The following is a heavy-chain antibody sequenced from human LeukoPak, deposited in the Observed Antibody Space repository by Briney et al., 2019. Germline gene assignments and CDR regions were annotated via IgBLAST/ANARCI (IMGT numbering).Heavy chain of an antibody. CDR1: GGSISSYY. V-gene: IGHV4-59*01. J-gene: IGHJ6*03. Sequence: PSETLSLTCTVSGGSISSYYWSWIRQPPGKGLEWIGYIYYSGSTNYNPSLKSRVTISVDTSKNQFSLKLSSVTAADTAVYYCARAGWDGSGSYYKGADYYYMDVWGKGTTVTISS. CDR2: IYYSGST. D-gene: IGHD3-10*01. CDR3: ARAGWDGSGSYYKGADYYYMDV.